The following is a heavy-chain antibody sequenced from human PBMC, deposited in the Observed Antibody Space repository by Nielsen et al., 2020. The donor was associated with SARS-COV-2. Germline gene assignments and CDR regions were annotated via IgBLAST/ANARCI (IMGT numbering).Heavy chain of an antibody. CDR2: ISSSSSTI. D-gene: IGHD1-14*01. CDR1: GFTFSDHY. CDR3: AREVRTTPYYYYGMDV. Sequence: GESLKISCAVSGFTFSDHYMNWVRQAPGKGLEWVSYISSSSSTIYYADSVKGRFTISRDNAKNSLYLQMNSLRDEDTAVYYCAREVRTTPYYYYGMDVWGQGTTVTVSS. V-gene: IGHV3-48*02. J-gene: IGHJ6*02.